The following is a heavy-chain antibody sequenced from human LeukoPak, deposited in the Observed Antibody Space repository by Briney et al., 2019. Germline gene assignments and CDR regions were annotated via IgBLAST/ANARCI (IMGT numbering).Heavy chain of an antibody. V-gene: IGHV4-34*01. CDR1: GGSFRGYY. CDR2: INHSGST. D-gene: IGHD6-19*01. J-gene: IGHJ5*02. Sequence: SETLSLTCAVYGGSFRGYYWSWIRQPPGKGLEWIGEINHSGSTNYNPSLKSRVTISVDSSKNQFYLKLSSVTAADTAVYYCAGGGYSSGWYKWFDPWGQGTLVTVSS. CDR3: AGGGYSSGWYKWFDP.